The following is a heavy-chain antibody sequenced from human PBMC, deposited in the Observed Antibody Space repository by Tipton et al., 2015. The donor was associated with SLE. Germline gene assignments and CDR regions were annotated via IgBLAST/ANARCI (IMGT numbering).Heavy chain of an antibody. J-gene: IGHJ6*02. D-gene: IGHD1-26*01. CDR2: ISYDGSNK. V-gene: IGHV3-30*04. CDR3: ARDLVGPTGYGMDV. CDR1: GFTFFTYA. Sequence: SLRLSCAASGFTFFTYAMHWVRQAPGKGLEWVAVISYDGSNKCYADSVKGRFTISRDNSKNTLYVQMNSLRAEDTAVYYCARDLVGPTGYGMDVWGQGTTVTVSS.